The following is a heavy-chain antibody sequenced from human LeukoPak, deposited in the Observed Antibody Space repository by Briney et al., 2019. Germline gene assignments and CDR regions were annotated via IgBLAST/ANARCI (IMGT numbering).Heavy chain of an antibody. J-gene: IGHJ4*02. Sequence: GGSLRLSCAASGFTFSNYWMSWVRQAPGKGLEWVANIKQDGSEKNYVDSVKGRFTTSRDNAKNSLYLQMNSLRAEDTAVYYCARVRDVDTTMVALDYWGQGTLVTVSS. CDR3: ARVRDVDTTMVALDY. CDR2: IKQDGSEK. CDR1: GFTFSNYW. V-gene: IGHV3-7*01. D-gene: IGHD5-18*01.